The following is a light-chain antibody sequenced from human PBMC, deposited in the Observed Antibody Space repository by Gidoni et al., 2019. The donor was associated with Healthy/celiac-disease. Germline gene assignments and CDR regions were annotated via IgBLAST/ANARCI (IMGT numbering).Light chain of an antibody. CDR1: QGVLYSANNKNY. V-gene: IGKV4-1*01. Sequence: DIVMTQSPDSLAVSLGERATINCKSSQGVLYSANNKNYLAWYQQKPGQPPKLLIYWASTRESGVPDRFSGSGSGTDFTLTIISLQAEDVAVYYCQQYYSTPWTFGQGTKVEIK. CDR2: WAS. CDR3: QQYYSTPWT. J-gene: IGKJ1*01.